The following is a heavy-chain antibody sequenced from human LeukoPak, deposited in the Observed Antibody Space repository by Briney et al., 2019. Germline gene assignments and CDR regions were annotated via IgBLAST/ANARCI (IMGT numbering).Heavy chain of an antibody. CDR1: GYTFTGYY. Sequence: SVKVSCKASGYTFTGYYMHWVRQAPGQGLEWMGGIIPIFGTANYAQKFQGRVTITADESTSTAYMELSSLRSEDTAVYYCAREPVPNSSGYDYWGQGTLVTVSS. CDR3: AREPVPNSSGYDY. J-gene: IGHJ4*02. V-gene: IGHV1-69*13. CDR2: IIPIFGTA. D-gene: IGHD3-22*01.